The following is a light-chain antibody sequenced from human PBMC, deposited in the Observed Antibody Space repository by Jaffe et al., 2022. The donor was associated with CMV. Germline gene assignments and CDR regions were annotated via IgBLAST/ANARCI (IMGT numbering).Light chain of an antibody. CDR2: DVS. Sequence: QSALTQPASVSGSPGQSITISCTGTSSDVGTYNYVSWYQQHPGKAPKLMIYDVSNRPSGVSNRFSGSKSGNTASLTISGLQAEDEADYYCSSYTSSSTLALGFFGTGTKVTVL. CDR1: SSDVGTYNY. J-gene: IGLJ1*01. V-gene: IGLV2-14*03. CDR3: SSYTSSSTLALGF.